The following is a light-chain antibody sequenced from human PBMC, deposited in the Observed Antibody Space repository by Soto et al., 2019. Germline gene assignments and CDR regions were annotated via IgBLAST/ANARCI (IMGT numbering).Light chain of an antibody. CDR2: AAS. Sequence: DIQLTQSPSSLSASVEDRVTITCRASQSISSYLNWYQQKPGTAPKLLINAASSLQSGVPSRFSGRGSGTDFTLTISSLQPEDFATYYCQQSSSPPHTFGQGTKLEI. J-gene: IGKJ2*01. CDR1: QSISSY. V-gene: IGKV1-39*01. CDR3: QQSSSPPHT.